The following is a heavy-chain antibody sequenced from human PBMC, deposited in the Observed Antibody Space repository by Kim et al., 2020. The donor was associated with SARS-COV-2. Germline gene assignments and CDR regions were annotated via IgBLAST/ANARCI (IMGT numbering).Heavy chain of an antibody. D-gene: IGHD2-15*01. Sequence: SETLSLTCAVYGGSFSGYYWSWIRQPPGKGLEWIGEINHSGSTNYNPSLKSRVTISVDTSKNQFSLKLSSVTAADTAVYYCARGATRFYYYGMDVWGQGTTVTVSS. V-gene: IGHV4-34*01. CDR1: GGSFSGYY. J-gene: IGHJ6*02. CDR3: ARGATRFYYYGMDV. CDR2: INHSGST.